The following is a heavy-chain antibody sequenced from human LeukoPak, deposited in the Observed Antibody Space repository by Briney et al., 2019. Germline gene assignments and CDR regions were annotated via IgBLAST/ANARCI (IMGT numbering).Heavy chain of an antibody. CDR3: ARGSIGGSSGFDP. CDR2: ISYDGGNK. D-gene: IGHD2-15*01. Sequence: PGGSLRLSCAASGFIFSNYAIHWVRQAPGKGLEWVAIISYDGGNKYYADSVKGRFTISRDNSKNTLYLQMNSLRAEDTAVYYCARGSIGGSSGFDPWGQGTLVTVSS. J-gene: IGHJ5*02. V-gene: IGHV3-30-3*01. CDR1: GFIFSNYA.